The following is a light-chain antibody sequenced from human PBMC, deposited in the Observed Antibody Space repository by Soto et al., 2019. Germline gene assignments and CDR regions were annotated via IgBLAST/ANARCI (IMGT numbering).Light chain of an antibody. CDR1: HSINNY. CDR3: QQSLTMPIT. J-gene: IGKJ5*01. CDR2: SAS. Sequence: DIQMNQSPASLSVSVGDRVTITCRASHSINNYLNWYLQSPGQAHKLLIRSASTLQRGVPSRFSGSGSRTEFTLTIADLQPYDFGTYYCQQSLTMPITFGHGTRLHIK. V-gene: IGKV1-39*01.